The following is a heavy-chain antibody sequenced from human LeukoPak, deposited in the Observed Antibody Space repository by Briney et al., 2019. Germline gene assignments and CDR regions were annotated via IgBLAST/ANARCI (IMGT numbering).Heavy chain of an antibody. J-gene: IGHJ4*02. V-gene: IGHV4-38-2*02. CDR2: VYQSGTT. D-gene: IGHD5-18*01. Sequence: PSETLSLTCTVSGFSISSGHYWGWVRQPPGAGLEWIGSVYQSGTTYYNPSLKSRVTTSVDMSKNQFSLRLRPVTAADTAVYYCARIFIRNGYSSYFDCWGQGTLVTVSS. CDR3: ARIFIRNGYSSYFDC. CDR1: GFSISSGHY.